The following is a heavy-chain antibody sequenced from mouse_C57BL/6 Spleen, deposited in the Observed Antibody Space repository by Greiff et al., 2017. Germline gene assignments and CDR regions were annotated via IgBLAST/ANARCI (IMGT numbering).Heavy chain of an antibody. V-gene: IGHV1-26*01. CDR3: ASGGYYGSNYAMDY. CDR2: INPNNGGT. Sequence: EVQLQQSGPELVKPGASVKISCKASGYTFTDYYMNWVKQSHGKSLEWIGDINPNNGGTSYNQKFKGKATLTVDKSSSTAYMELRSLTSEDSAAYYCASGGYYGSNYAMDYWGQGTSVTVSS. CDR1: GYTFTDYY. D-gene: IGHD1-1*01. J-gene: IGHJ4*01.